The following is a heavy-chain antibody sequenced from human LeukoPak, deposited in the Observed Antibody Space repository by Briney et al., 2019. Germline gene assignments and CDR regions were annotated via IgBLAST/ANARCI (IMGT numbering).Heavy chain of an antibody. CDR3: ASAGQLVVPAAMAYNWFDP. CDR2: INHSGST. D-gene: IGHD2-2*01. J-gene: IGHJ5*02. CDR1: GGSFSGYY. V-gene: IGHV4-34*01. Sequence: SETPSLTCAVYGGSFSGYYWSWIRQPPGKGLEWIGEINHSGSTNYNPSLKSRVTISVDTSKNQFSLKLSSVTAADTAVYYCASAGQLVVPAAMAYNWFDPWGQGTLVTVSS.